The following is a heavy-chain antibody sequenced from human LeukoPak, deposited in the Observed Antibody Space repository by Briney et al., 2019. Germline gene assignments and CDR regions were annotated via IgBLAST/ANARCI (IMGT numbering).Heavy chain of an antibody. CDR1: GGSFSGYY. CDR3: AIQINCSGGSCYPYYFDY. CDR2: ISHSGST. J-gene: IGHJ4*02. V-gene: IGHV4-34*01. D-gene: IGHD2-15*01. Sequence: PSETLSLTCAVYGGSFSGYYWSWIRQPPGKGLEWIGEISHSGSTNYNPSLKSRVTISVDTSKNQFSLKLSSVTAADTAVYYCAIQINCSGGSCYPYYFDYWGQGTLVTVSS.